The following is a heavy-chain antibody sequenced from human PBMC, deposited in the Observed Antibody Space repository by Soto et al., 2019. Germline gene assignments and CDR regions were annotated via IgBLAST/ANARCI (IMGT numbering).Heavy chain of an antibody. CDR3: ARGIEGGDQGRYYYGMDV. CDR2: INHSGST. CDR1: GGSFSGYY. V-gene: IGHV4-34*01. J-gene: IGHJ6*02. Sequence: SETLSLTCAVYGGSFSGYYWSWIRQPPGKRLEKIGEINHSGSTNYNPSLKSRDTISVDTSKNQFSLKLNSVTAADTSVYYCARGIEGGDQGRYYYGMDVWGQGTTVTVSS. D-gene: IGHD3-10*01.